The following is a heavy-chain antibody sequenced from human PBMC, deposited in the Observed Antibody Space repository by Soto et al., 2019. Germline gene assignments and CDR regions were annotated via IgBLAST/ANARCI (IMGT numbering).Heavy chain of an antibody. Sequence: PGGSLRLSCAASGFTFSSYSMNWVRQAPGKGLEWVSSISSSSSYIYYADSVKGRFTISRDNAKNSLYLQMNSLRAEDTAVYYYARDEGIAAAGIVSWGMDVWGQGTTVTVSS. CDR1: GFTFSSYS. J-gene: IGHJ6*02. V-gene: IGHV3-21*01. CDR2: ISSSSSYI. D-gene: IGHD6-13*01. CDR3: ARDEGIAAAGIVSWGMDV.